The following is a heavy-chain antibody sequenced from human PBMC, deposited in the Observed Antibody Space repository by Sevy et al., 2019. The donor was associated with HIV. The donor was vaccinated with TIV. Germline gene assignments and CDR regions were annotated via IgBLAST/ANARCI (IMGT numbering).Heavy chain of an antibody. D-gene: IGHD3-22*01. Sequence: GGALRLSCAASGFTFINAWMSWVRQAPGKGLEWGGRIKSKADGGTRDYDAPVKGRFTVSRDESKNTVDLQMNSLETKDTAVYYCTTVAYYYESSGSRGDYWGQGTLVTVSS. V-gene: IGHV3-15*01. CDR2: IKSKADGGTR. CDR3: TTVAYYYESSGSRGDY. J-gene: IGHJ4*02. CDR1: GFTFINAW.